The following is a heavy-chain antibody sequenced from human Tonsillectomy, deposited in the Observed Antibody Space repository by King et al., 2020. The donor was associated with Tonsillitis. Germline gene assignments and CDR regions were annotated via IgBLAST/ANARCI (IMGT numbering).Heavy chain of an antibody. CDR3: AREGTTVTIFDY. D-gene: IGHD4-17*01. Sequence: VQLQESGPGLVKPSQTLSLTCTVSGGSISSGDYYWSWIRQPPGKGLEWIGYIYYSGSTYYNPSLKSRVTISVDTSKNPFSLKLSSVTAADTAVYYCAREGTTVTIFDYWGQGTLVTVSS. J-gene: IGHJ4*02. CDR1: GGSISSGDYY. CDR2: IYYSGST. V-gene: IGHV4-30-4*01.